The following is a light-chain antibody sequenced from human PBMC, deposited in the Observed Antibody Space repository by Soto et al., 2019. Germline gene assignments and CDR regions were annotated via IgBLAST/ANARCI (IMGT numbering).Light chain of an antibody. CDR2: GAS. V-gene: IGKV3-20*01. CDR3: REEGGGGGVFG. CDR1: QSVSNNY. J-gene: IGKJ4*01. Sequence: EIVLTQSPGSLSLSPGERATLSCRASQSVSNNYLAWYQQKPGQAPRLLIYGASSRATGIPDRFSGSGSGTDFTLTIGGGEGGGLGGCEWREEGGGGGVFGVGGGRKVE.